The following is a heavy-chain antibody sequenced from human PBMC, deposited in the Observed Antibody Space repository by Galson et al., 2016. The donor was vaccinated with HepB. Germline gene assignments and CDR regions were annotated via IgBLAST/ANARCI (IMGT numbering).Heavy chain of an antibody. Sequence: SLRLSCAASGFTVSNDYMSWVRQAPGKGLEWVSVSYGGGNTYYAESVTGRFTISRDNSKNTVFLQMNNLRAEDTAVYFCARDPGFRYGMDVWGQGTTVTVSS. V-gene: IGHV3-53*01. CDR3: ARDPGFRYGMDV. CDR2: SYGGGNT. CDR1: GFTVSNDY. J-gene: IGHJ6*02.